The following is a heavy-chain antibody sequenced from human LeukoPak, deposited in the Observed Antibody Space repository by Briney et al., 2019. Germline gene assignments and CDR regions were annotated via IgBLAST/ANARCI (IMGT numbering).Heavy chain of an antibody. CDR2: INPNSGGT. CDR3: AREEGYYDFWSGYSTRGTNWFDP. V-gene: IGHV1-2*02. D-gene: IGHD3-3*01. Sequence: GASVKVSCKASGYTFTCYYMHWVRQAPGQGLEWMGWINPNSGGTNYAQKFQGRVTMTRDTSISTAYMELSRLRSDDTAVYYCAREEGYYDFWSGYSTRGTNWFDPWGQGTLVTVSS. CDR1: GYTFTCYY. J-gene: IGHJ5*02.